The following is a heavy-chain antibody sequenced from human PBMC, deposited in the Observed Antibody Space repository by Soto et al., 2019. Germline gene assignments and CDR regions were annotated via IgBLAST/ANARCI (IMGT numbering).Heavy chain of an antibody. J-gene: IGHJ5*02. V-gene: IGHV3-23*01. D-gene: IGHD5-12*01. CDR3: AKSSIEYSASVDP. CDR1: GFAFSSYA. Sequence: EVQLLESVGALVQPWGSLRLACAASGFAFSSYALVCVRQAPGKGLEWVSVISARGGSSYFSDSVKGRFTISRDNSQNVLSLEMNSMRAEDTGTYFCAKSSIEYSASVDPWGQGTVVRVSS. CDR2: ISARGGSS.